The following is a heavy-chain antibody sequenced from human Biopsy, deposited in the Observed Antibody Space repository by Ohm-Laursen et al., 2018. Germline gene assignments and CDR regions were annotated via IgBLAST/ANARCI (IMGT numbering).Heavy chain of an antibody. V-gene: IGHV3-30*18. CDR1: GFTFSSYG. CDR3: AKDYRDSRGIFGIVVVRPLDY. CDR2: MSYDGTQK. D-gene: IGHD3-22*01. J-gene: IGHJ4*02. Sequence: SLRLSCTASGFTFSSYGMHWVRQASGKGLEWVATMSYDGTQKYYGDSVKGRFTISRDNSKNTLYLQMNSLRAEDTAVYYCAKDYRDSRGIFGIVVVRPLDYWGQGSLVTVSS.